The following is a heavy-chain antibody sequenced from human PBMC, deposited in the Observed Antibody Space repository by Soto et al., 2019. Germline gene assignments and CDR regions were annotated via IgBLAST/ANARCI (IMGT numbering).Heavy chain of an antibody. CDR1: GFTFDDYA. J-gene: IGHJ3*02. CDR3: AKGKRVNNGHAFDN. V-gene: IGHV3-9*01. D-gene: IGHD2-8*01. Sequence: GGSLRLSCAASGFTFDDYAMHWVRQAPGKGLEWVSGISWNSGSIGYADSVKGRFTISRENAKKSLYLQMNSLRAEDTALYCCAKGKRVNNGHAFDNWGQGTMITVSS. CDR2: ISWNSGSI.